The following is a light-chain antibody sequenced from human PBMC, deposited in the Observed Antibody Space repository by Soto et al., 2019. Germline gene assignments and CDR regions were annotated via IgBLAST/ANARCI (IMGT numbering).Light chain of an antibody. CDR3: QHYQSYSWT. V-gene: IGKV1-5*01. CDR1: QSIVRW. CDR2: DAS. Sequence: DIQMTQSPSTLSASVGDRVTITCRASQSIVRWMAWYQQKPGKAPKLLIYDASSLETGVPSRFSGSRSGTEFTLTISSLQPDDFATYYCQHYQSYSWTFGQGTKVDIK. J-gene: IGKJ1*01.